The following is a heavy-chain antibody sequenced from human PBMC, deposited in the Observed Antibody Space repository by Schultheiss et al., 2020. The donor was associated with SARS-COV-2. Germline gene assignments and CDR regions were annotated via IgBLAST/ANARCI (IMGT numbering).Heavy chain of an antibody. CDR1: GFTFSSYA. D-gene: IGHD5-18*01. V-gene: IGHV3-23*01. CDR3: AKGHGYSYDPFDY. CDR2: ISGSGGST. Sequence: GESLRLSCAASGFTFSSYAMSWVRQAPGKGLEWVSAISGSGGSTYYADSVKGRFTISRDNSKNTLYLQMNSLRAEDTAVYYCAKGHGYSYDPFDYWGQGTLVTVSS. J-gene: IGHJ4*02.